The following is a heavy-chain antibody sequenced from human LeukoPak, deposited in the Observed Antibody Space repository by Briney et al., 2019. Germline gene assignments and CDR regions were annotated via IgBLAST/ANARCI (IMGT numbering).Heavy chain of an antibody. Sequence: GASVKVSCKASGYTLTSYDINWVRQATGQELEWMGWMNPNSGNTGYAQKFQGRVTMTRNTSISTAYMELSSLRSEDTAVYYCARETQWIRYYYGMDVWGQGTTVTVSS. CDR2: MNPNSGNT. CDR3: ARETQWIRYYYGMDV. CDR1: GYTLTSYD. V-gene: IGHV1-8*01. D-gene: IGHD5-18*01. J-gene: IGHJ6*02.